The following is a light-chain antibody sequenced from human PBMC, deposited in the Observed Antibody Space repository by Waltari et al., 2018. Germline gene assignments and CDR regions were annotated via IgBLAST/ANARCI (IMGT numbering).Light chain of an antibody. Sequence: DIQMTQSPSSLSASVGDRVTITCRTSPTINNYVNWYQQKPGKAPNLLIYAASILQSGVPTRFSGTGAGTNFTLTIGSLQSENFATYYCQQSYNSPWTFGQGTKVEI. CDR2: AAS. CDR3: QQSYNSPWT. V-gene: IGKV1-39*01. CDR1: PTINNY. J-gene: IGKJ1*01.